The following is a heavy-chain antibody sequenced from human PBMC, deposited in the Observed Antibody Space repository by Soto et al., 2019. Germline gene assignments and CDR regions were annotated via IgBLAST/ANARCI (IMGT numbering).Heavy chain of an antibody. Sequence: VQLLESGGGLVQPGGSLRLSCAASGFTFSSYAMSWVRQAPGKGLEWVSAISGSGGSTYYADSVKGRFTISRDNSKNTLYLQMNSLRAEDTAVYYCAKAQPNYYDSSGYYYYYGMDVWGQGTTVTVSS. CDR3: AKAQPNYYDSSGYYYYYGMDV. D-gene: IGHD3-22*01. J-gene: IGHJ6*02. CDR1: GFTFSSYA. CDR2: ISGSGGST. V-gene: IGHV3-23*01.